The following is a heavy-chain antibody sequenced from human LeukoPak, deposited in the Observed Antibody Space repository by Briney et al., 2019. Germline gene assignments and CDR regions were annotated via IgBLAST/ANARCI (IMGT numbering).Heavy chain of an antibody. Sequence: PSETLSLTCGVSGGSISSTNWWTWVRQPPGKGLEWIGEVHLDGRTNYNPSLESRLTISVDTSKNQFSLKLSSVTAADTAVYYCARGRAAAGLGYGMYVLVQGTTVTVSS. CDR1: GGSISSTNW. V-gene: IGHV4-4*02. D-gene: IGHD6-13*01. J-gene: IGHJ6*02. CDR3: ARGRAAAGLGYGMYV. CDR2: VHLDGRT.